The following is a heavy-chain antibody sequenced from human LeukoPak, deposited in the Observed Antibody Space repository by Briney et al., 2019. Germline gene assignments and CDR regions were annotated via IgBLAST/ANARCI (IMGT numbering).Heavy chain of an antibody. Sequence: ASVKVSCKASGYSFSDNYIHWVRQAPGQGLEWMGWINPNTGGINYAQKFQGRVTMTRDTSISTAYMELSRLRSDDTAVYYCARDPFLLGYCSGGSCPDIAVADGLRDYWGQGTLVTVSS. CDR1: GYSFSDNY. CDR3: ARDPFLLGYCSGGSCPDIAVADGLRDY. D-gene: IGHD2-15*01. J-gene: IGHJ4*02. V-gene: IGHV1-2*02. CDR2: INPNTGGI.